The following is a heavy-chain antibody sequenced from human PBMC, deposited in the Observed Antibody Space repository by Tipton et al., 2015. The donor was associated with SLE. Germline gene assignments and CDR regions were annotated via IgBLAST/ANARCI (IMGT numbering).Heavy chain of an antibody. CDR1: GGSISSYY. CDR2: IYYSGST. CDR3: ASDYSNSDYSYYYMDV. V-gene: IGHV4-59*01. J-gene: IGHJ6*03. Sequence: TLSLTCTVSGGSISSYYWNWFRQPPGKGLEWIGYIYYSGSTNYNPSLKSRVTISVDRSQNQFSLRLSSVSAADTAVYYCASDYSNSDYSYYYMDVWGKGTTVTVPS. D-gene: IGHD4-11*01.